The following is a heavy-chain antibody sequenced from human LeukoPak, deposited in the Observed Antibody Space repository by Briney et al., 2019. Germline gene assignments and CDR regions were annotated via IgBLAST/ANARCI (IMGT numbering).Heavy chain of an antibody. CDR3: ARLSRLGIYYFDS. Sequence: SETLSLTCTVSGGSISSSSYYWGWIRQPPGKGLEWIGTIYYSGSTYYNPSLKSRLTISVDTSKNQFSLKLSSVTAADSAVYYCARLSRLGIYYFDSWGQGTLVTVSS. CDR1: GGSISSSSYY. D-gene: IGHD7-27*01. J-gene: IGHJ4*02. V-gene: IGHV4-39*01. CDR2: IYYSGST.